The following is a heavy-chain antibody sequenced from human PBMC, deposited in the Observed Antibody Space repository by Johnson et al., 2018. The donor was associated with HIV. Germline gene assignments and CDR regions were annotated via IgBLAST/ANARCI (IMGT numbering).Heavy chain of an antibody. V-gene: IGHV3-33*01. J-gene: IGHJ3*02. CDR1: GFTFSNYG. CDR2: IWYDGSNK. CDR3: ARAGKTVTFDI. D-gene: IGHD1-14*01. Sequence: QMLLVESGGGVVQPGRSLRLSCAASGFTFSNYGMHWVRQTPGKGLEWVAVIWYDGSNKYYADSVKGRFTISRDNSKNTLFLQMNSLRAEDTAVYYCARAGKTVTFDIWGQGTMVTVSS.